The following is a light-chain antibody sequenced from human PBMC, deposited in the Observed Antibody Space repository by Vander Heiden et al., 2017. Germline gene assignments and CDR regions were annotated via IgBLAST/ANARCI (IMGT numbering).Light chain of an antibody. V-gene: IGKV3-20*01. CDR2: AES. Sequence: EHVLTQSPGTLSLSPAERATLSCRARYSVGSDLLAWYQQKPGQAPRLLIHAESARATDIPDRFSGSGAGTDFTLTISGLEPEESAMYYCQQYASSPLTFGGGTKVEIK. CDR3: QQYASSPLT. CDR1: YSVGSDL. J-gene: IGKJ4*01.